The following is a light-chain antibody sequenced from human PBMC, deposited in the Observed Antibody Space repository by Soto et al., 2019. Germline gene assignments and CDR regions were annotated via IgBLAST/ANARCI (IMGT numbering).Light chain of an antibody. CDR2: DAS. Sequence: DILFIQSPTTQSLSPGPRATHAYRASQSVSSNLAWYQQKPGQAPRLFIYDASKRATGIPDRFSGSGSGTEFTLTISSLQSEDFAVYYCQQYNNWPWTFGQGTKVDIK. CDR1: QSVSSN. J-gene: IGKJ1*01. V-gene: IGKV3D-15*01. CDR3: QQYNNWPWT.